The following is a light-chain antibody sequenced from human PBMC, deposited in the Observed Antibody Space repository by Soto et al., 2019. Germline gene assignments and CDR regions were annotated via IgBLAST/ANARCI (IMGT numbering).Light chain of an antibody. Sequence: ENVLTQSPGTLSLSPGERATLSCRASQSIKNNFLAWYQQKPGQAPRLLIFGACSRSSGIPYRFSGSGSGTDFTLTVSRLEPEDFAVYYCQQYGTSPINFGQGTRLEIK. CDR1: QSIKNNF. J-gene: IGKJ5*01. CDR3: QQYGTSPIN. CDR2: GAC. V-gene: IGKV3-20*01.